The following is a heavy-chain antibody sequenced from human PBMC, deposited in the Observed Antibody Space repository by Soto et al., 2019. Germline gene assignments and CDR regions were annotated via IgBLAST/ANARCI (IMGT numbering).Heavy chain of an antibody. CDR3: AKDKDSRYYFDY. Sequence: GGSLRLSCAASGFTFDDYAMHWVRQAPGKGLEWVSGISWNGGSIGYADSVKGRFTISRDNAKNSLYLQMNSLRAEDTALYYCAKDKDSRYYFDYWGQGTLVTVSS. CDR2: ISWNGGSI. CDR1: GFTFDDYA. V-gene: IGHV3-9*01. J-gene: IGHJ4*02.